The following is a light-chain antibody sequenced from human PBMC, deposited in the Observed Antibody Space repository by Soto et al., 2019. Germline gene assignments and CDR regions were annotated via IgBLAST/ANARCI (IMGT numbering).Light chain of an antibody. CDR1: QSVSSN. V-gene: IGKV3-15*01. CDR3: QQYNDWPPKQYT. J-gene: IGKJ2*01. CDR2: GAS. Sequence: EIVMTQSPATLSVSPGERATLSCRASQSVSSNLALYQQKPGQAPRLLIYGASTRATGIPARFSGSGSGTEFTLTISSLQSEDFAVYYCQQYNDWPPKQYTFGQGTKLEIK.